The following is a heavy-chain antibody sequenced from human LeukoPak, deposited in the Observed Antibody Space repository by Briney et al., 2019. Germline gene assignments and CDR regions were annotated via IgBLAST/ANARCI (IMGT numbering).Heavy chain of an antibody. D-gene: IGHD6-13*01. J-gene: IGHJ5*02. Sequence: SETLSLTCAVYGGSFSGYYWSWIRQPPGKGREWIGEINHSGSTNYNPSLKSRVTISVDTSKNQFSLKLSSVTAADTAVYYCARDGGGYSSSWYNWFDPWGQGTLVTVSS. V-gene: IGHV4-34*01. CDR1: GGSFSGYY. CDR2: INHSGST. CDR3: ARDGGGYSSSWYNWFDP.